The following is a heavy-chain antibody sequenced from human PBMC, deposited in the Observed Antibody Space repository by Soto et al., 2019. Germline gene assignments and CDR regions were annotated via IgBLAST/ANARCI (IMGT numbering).Heavy chain of an antibody. V-gene: IGHV3-15*01. J-gene: IGHJ5*02. CDR2: IKSKTDGGTT. Sequence: GGSLRLSCAASGFTFSNAWMSWVRQTPGKGLEWVGRIKSKTDGGTTDYAAPVKGRFTISRDDSKNTLYLQMNSLKTEDTAVYYCTTDPTHFDSSGYYCPWGQGTLVTVSS. CDR1: GFTFSNAW. D-gene: IGHD3-22*01. CDR3: TTDPTHFDSSGYYCP.